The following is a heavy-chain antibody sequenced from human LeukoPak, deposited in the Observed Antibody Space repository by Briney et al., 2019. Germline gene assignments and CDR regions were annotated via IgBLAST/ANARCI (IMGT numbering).Heavy chain of an antibody. CDR2: IYHSGST. D-gene: IGHD2-2*02. CDR3: ARASPDCSSTSCYTGGAFDI. CDR1: GYSISSGYY. V-gene: IGHV4-38-2*01. J-gene: IGHJ3*02. Sequence: PSETLSLTXAVSGYSISSGYYWGWIRQPPGKGLECIGSIYHSGSTYYNPSLKRRVTISVDTSKNQFSLKLSSVTAADTAVYYCARASPDCSSTSCYTGGAFDIWGQGTMVTVSS.